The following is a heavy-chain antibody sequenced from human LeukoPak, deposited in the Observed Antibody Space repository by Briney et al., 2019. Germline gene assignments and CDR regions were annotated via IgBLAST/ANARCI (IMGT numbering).Heavy chain of an antibody. V-gene: IGHV4-59*01. CDR3: ARGGFIAAAQYGY. CDR2: IYYSGTT. CDR1: GGSISSYY. D-gene: IGHD6-13*01. J-gene: IGHJ4*02. Sequence: SETLSLTCTVSGGSISSYYWSWIRQPPGKGLEWIGYIYYSGTTNYNPSLKSRVTISVDTSKNQFSLKLSSVTAADTAVYYCARGGFIAAAQYGYWGQGTLVTVSS.